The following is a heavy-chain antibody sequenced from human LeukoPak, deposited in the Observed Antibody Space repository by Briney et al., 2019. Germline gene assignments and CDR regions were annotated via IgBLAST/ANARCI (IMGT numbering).Heavy chain of an antibody. V-gene: IGHV3-21*04. D-gene: IGHD3-22*01. CDR2: ISSSSSYI. CDR3: ARDYDSSGYYSPAFDY. Sequence: GGTLRLSCAASGFTFSNHGMNWVRQAPGKGLEWVSSISSSSSYIYYADSVKGRFTISRDNAKNSLYLQMNSLRAEDTALYCCARDYDSSGYYSPAFDYWGQGTLVTVSS. J-gene: IGHJ4*02. CDR1: GFTFSNHG.